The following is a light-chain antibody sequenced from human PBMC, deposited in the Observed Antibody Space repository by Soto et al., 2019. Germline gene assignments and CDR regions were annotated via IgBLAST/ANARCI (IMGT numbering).Light chain of an antibody. CDR1: NIGSKS. CDR3: QVWDITSDHVV. V-gene: IGLV3-21*02. Sequence: SYVLTQPPSVSVAPGQTARITCGGNNIGSKSVHWCQQRPGQAPVVVVHDDRDRPSGIPERFSGSRSGNTATLTISRVETGDEADYYCQVWDITSDHVVFGGGTKLTVL. J-gene: IGLJ2*01. CDR2: DDR.